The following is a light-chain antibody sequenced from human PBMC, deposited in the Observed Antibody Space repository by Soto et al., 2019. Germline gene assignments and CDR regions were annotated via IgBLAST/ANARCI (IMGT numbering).Light chain of an antibody. J-gene: IGKJ4*01. CDR2: EAS. V-gene: IGKV1-9*01. CDR1: QGISSF. Sequence: DIPLTQSPSFLSASVGDRVTITCRASQGISSFLAWYQQKPGKAPKLLIYEASTLQSGVPSRFSGSGSGTEFTRTISILQPEDFATYYCQQLNSYPLTFGGGTKVEIK. CDR3: QQLNSYPLT.